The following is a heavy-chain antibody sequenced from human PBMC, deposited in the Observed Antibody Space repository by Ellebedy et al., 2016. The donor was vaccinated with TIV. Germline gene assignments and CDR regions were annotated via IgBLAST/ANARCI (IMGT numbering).Heavy chain of an antibody. CDR2: MKPGSGNT. V-gene: IGHV1-8*01. Sequence: AASVKVSCKASGYTFTDYDLNWVRQATGQGLEYLGWMKPGSGNTGYAHKFEGRVTMTRNTSTSTAYMELSSLRSDDTAVYYWVVGLFHPWGQGTLVSVSS. J-gene: IGHJ5*02. D-gene: IGHD2-15*01. CDR1: GYTFTDYD. CDR3: VVGLFHP.